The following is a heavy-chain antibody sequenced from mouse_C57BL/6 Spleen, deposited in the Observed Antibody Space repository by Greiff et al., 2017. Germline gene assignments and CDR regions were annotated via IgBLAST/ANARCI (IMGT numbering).Heavy chain of an antibody. Sequence: VQLVESGAELVKPGASVKISCKASGYAFSSYWMNWVKQRPGKGLEWIGQIYPGDGDTNYNGKFKGKATLTADKSSSTAYMQLSSLTSEDSAVYFCAREITAYAMDYWGQGTSVTVSS. CDR1: GYAFSSYW. CDR2: IYPGDGDT. J-gene: IGHJ4*01. V-gene: IGHV1-80*01. CDR3: AREITAYAMDY. D-gene: IGHD1-1*01.